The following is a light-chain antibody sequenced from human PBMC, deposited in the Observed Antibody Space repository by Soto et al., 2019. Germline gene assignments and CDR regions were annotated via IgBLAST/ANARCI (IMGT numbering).Light chain of an antibody. J-gene: IGLJ1*01. CDR1: SSDVGRHNA. V-gene: IGLV2-14*03. CDR2: DVS. CDR3: SSYRVGGSYV. Sequence: QSVLAQPASVSGSTGQSITISCSGTSSDVGRHNAVSWYQQHPGKVPQLMIYDVSIRPSGISDRLSASKSGNMASLTISGLQAEDEADYYCSSYRVGGSYVFGTGTKVTVL.